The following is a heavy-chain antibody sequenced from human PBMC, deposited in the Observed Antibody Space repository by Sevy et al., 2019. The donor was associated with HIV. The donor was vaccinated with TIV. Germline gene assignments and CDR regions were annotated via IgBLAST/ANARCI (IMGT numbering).Heavy chain of an antibody. CDR3: ATYSGTYSFDAFDI. J-gene: IGHJ3*02. V-gene: IGHV3-7*03. Sequence: GGSLRLSCTASEFSFSRYWMTWVRQAPGEGLEWVANIKQDGSERNYVDSVKGRFTISRDNTQNSLYMQMNSLRAEDTAVYYCATYSGTYSFDAFDIWGRGTMVTVSS. D-gene: IGHD1-26*01. CDR2: IKQDGSER. CDR1: EFSFSRYW.